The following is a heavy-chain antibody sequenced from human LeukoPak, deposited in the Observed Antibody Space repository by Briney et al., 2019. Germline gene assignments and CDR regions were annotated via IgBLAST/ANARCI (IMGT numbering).Heavy chain of an antibody. Sequence: SETLSLTCTVSGGSISSSSYYWGWIRQPPGKGLEWIGSIYYSGSTYYNPSLKSRVTISVDTSKNQFSLKLSSVTADDTAVYYCARDRFRLGSSSLYYFDYWGQGTLVTVSS. J-gene: IGHJ4*02. D-gene: IGHD6-6*01. V-gene: IGHV4-39*07. CDR2: IYYSGST. CDR1: GGSISSSSYY. CDR3: ARDRFRLGSSSLYYFDY.